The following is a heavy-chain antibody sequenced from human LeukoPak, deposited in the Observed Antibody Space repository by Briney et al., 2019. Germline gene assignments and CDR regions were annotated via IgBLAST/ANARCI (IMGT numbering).Heavy chain of an antibody. CDR2: IIPVFGTP. D-gene: IGHD3-22*01. CDR1: GGTFSNSA. J-gene: IGHJ4*02. CDR3: ARGPFYYDSSGYIFDY. Sequence: SVKVSCKASGGTFSNSAISWVRQAPGQGLEWMGGIIPVFGTPNYAQKFQGRITITTDESTSTVYMDLSSLRSEDAAVYYCARGPFYYDSSGYIFDYWGQGTLVTVSS. V-gene: IGHV1-69*05.